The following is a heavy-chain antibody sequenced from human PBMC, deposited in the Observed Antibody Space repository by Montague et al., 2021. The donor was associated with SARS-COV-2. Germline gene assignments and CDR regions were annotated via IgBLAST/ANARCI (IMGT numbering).Heavy chain of an antibody. CDR2: IYTSGST. Sequence: TLSLTCTVSGGSISSGNYYWSWIRQPAVKGLEWIGRIYTSGSTYYNASLQSRVTISIDNSKNQLSLRLTSITAADTAVYFCARGGADFGDYGWLDPWGQGILVTVS. CDR1: GGSISSGNYY. CDR3: ARGGADFGDYGWLDP. J-gene: IGHJ5*02. V-gene: IGHV4-61*02. D-gene: IGHD4-17*01.